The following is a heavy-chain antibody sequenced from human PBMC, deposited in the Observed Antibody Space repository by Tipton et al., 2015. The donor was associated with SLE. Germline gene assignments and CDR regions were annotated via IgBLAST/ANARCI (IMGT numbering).Heavy chain of an antibody. V-gene: IGHV4-61*02. J-gene: IGHJ6*03. CDR2: IYTSGSA. Sequence: LRLSCTVSGGSISRGAYYWSWIRQPAGKGLEWIGRIYTSGSANYNPSLKSRVTISLDASKNQFSLKLTSVTAADTAVYYCATGYSGSYSYYFYMDVWGIGTTVTVSS. D-gene: IGHD1-26*01. CDR1: GGSISRGAYY. CDR3: ATGYSGSYSYYFYMDV.